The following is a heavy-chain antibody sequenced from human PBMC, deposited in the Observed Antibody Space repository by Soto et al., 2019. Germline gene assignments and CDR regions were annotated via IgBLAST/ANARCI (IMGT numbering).Heavy chain of an antibody. CDR2: ISPGGDST. J-gene: IGHJ6*03. CDR3: AKALGTPYYYYYMDV. CDR1: GFNFNIYA. Sequence: VQLLESGGGLVQPGGSLRLSCAASGFNFNIYAMTWVRQAPGKGLEWVSTISPGGDSTYFADSVKGRVTISRDNSKNTLSLPMNSLRAEDTATYFCAKALGTPYYYYYMDVWGTGTTVTVSS. D-gene: IGHD3-10*01. V-gene: IGHV3-23*01.